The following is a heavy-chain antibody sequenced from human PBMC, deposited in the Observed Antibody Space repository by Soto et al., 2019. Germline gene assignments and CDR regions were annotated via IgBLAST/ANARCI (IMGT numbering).Heavy chain of an antibody. Sequence: SVKVSCKASGGTFSGYAISWVRQAPGQGLEWMGGIIPIFGTANYAQKFQGRVTITADESTSTAYMELSSLRSEDTAVYYCARGASRDYVWGSYRQNPYYYYGMDVWGQGTTVTVSS. CDR2: IIPIFGTA. CDR3: ARGASRDYVWGSYRQNPYYYYGMDV. V-gene: IGHV1-69*13. J-gene: IGHJ6*02. CDR1: GGTFSGYA. D-gene: IGHD3-16*02.